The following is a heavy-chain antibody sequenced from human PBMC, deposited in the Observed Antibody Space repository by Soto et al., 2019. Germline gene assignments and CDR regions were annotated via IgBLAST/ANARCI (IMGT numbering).Heavy chain of an antibody. CDR1: GFTFDDYA. V-gene: IGHV3-9*01. J-gene: IGHJ6*02. D-gene: IGHD3-16*01. Sequence: GGSLSLSCAASGFTFDDYAMYWVRQVPGKGLEWVSGISWNSGRIGYADSVKGRFAISRDNAKNSLYLQMKSLRPDDTALYYCTKARLWGGDGYNSYYYNAMDVWGQGTTVTVSS. CDR3: TKARLWGGDGYNSYYYNAMDV. CDR2: ISWNSGRI.